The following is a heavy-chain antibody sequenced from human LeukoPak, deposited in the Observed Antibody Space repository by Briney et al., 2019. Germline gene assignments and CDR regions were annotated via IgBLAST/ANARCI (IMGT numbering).Heavy chain of an antibody. Sequence: SETLSLTCTVSGGSISSSSYYWGWIRQPPGKGLEWIGSIYYSGSTYYNTSLKSRVTISVDTSKNQFSLKLSSVTAADTAVYYCASCRSSGWADRFAFDIWGQGTMVTVSS. CDR3: ASCRSSGWADRFAFDI. CDR2: IYYSGST. D-gene: IGHD6-19*01. CDR1: GGSISSSSYY. J-gene: IGHJ3*02. V-gene: IGHV4-39*01.